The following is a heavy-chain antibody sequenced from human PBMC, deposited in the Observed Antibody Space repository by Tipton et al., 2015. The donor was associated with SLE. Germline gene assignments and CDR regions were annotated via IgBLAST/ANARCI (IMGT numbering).Heavy chain of an antibody. Sequence: QVQLVQSGAEVKKPGSSVKVSCKASGGTFSSYAISWVRQAPGQGLEWMGGIIPIFGTANYAQKFQGRVTITADKSTSTTYMELHSLRSEDTAIYFCEFRSTTMTTPSYWGQGSLVTVSS. J-gene: IGHJ4*02. CDR3: EFRSTTMTTPSY. V-gene: IGHV1-69*06. D-gene: IGHD1-14*01. CDR1: GGTFSSYA. CDR2: IIPIFGTA.